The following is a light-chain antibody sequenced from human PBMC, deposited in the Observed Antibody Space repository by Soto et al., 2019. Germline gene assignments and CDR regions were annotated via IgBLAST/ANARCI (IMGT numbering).Light chain of an antibody. CDR2: EVN. V-gene: IGLV2-14*01. Sequence: QSALTQPASVSGSPGQSITISCTGTSSDVGAYNHVSWYQHHPGKAPKLMIYEVNNRPSGVSNRFSGSKSGYTASLTISWLQAEDEADYYCCSYTTSDTRVFGTGTKLTVL. CDR3: CSYTTSDTRV. CDR1: SSDVGAYNH. J-gene: IGLJ1*01.